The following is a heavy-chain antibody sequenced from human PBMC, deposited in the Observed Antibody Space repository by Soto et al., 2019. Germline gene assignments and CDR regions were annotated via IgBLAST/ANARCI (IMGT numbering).Heavy chain of an antibody. CDR2: LYSGGGTT. V-gene: IGHV3-23*03. CDR3: ARTIIHYYFDS. CDR1: GFNMVNYA. Sequence: EVQLLESAGGLVQPGGSLRLSCVGSGFNMVNYAMTWVRQAPGKGLEWVSLLYSGGGTTHSADSVEGRVTVSRDNSKNTMYLQISSLRDEDTAVYYCARTIIHYYFDSWGQGALVTVSS. J-gene: IGHJ4*02.